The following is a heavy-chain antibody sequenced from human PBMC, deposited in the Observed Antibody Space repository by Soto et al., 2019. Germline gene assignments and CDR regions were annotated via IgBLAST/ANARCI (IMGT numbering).Heavy chain of an antibody. Sequence: GGSLRLSCAASGFTFSSYAMSWVRQAPGKGLEWVSAISGSGGSTYYADSVKGRFTTSRDNSKNTLYLQMNSLRAEDTAVYYCAKGRAGYSSSWYDSFDYWGQGTLVTVSS. CDR3: AKGRAGYSSSWYDSFDY. CDR1: GFTFSSYA. D-gene: IGHD6-13*01. J-gene: IGHJ4*02. V-gene: IGHV3-23*01. CDR2: ISGSGGST.